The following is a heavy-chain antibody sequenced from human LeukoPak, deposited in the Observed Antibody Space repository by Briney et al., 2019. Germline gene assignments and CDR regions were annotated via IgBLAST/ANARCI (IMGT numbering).Heavy chain of an antibody. CDR3: GRTNSYDYVDP. D-gene: IGHD5-12*01. CDR2: IGYDGSKK. J-gene: IGHJ5*02. CDR1: GYIFSCCG. V-gene: IGHV3-30*02. Sequence: GGSLRLSCVASGYIFSCCGIQWVCQAPGKGLEWVAFIGYDGSKKYYRDSVKGRFTISRDNSSNTLYLQMNSLRTEDTAVYYCGRTNSYDYVDPWGQRTLVTVSS.